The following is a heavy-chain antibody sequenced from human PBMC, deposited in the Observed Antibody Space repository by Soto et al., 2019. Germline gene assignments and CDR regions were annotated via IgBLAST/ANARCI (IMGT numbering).Heavy chain of an antibody. D-gene: IGHD3-9*01. CDR3: VKEMGPCCDWSYSFDS. Sequence: PGGSLRPSCSGSGFTFSDYTIHWVRQAPGKRLEFVSAISNNASDTYFADSVRDRFTISRDNSKNTVFLLMSGLTEEDTAIYYCVKEMGPCCDWSYSFDSWGQGTVVTVSS. CDR1: GFTFSDYT. CDR2: ISNNASDT. J-gene: IGHJ4*02. V-gene: IGHV3-64D*06.